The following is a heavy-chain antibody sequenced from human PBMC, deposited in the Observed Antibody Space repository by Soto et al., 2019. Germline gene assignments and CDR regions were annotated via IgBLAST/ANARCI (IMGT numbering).Heavy chain of an antibody. CDR1: GFTFSSYA. V-gene: IGHV3-23*01. CDR3: ANSGRHYYYDILTGYYAPLFFDY. Sequence: EVQLLESGGGLVQPGGSLRLSCAASGFTFSSYAMSWVRQAPGKGLEWVSAISGSGGSTYYADSVKGRFTISRDNSKNTLYLQMNSLRAEDTAVYYCANSGRHYYYDILTGYYAPLFFDYWGQGALVTVCS. D-gene: IGHD3-9*01. J-gene: IGHJ4*02. CDR2: ISGSGGST.